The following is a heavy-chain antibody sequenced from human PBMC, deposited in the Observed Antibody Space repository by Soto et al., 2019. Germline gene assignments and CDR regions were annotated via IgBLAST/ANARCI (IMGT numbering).Heavy chain of an antibody. V-gene: IGHV3-23*01. CDR3: SKAKNDYNWDNRPPFDY. J-gene: IGHJ4*02. CDR1: GFTFSSYA. D-gene: IGHD1-20*01. CDR2: ISANDVGT. Sequence: GGSLRLSCAASGFTFSSYAMNWVRQAPGNGLEWVSLISANDVGTYYAESVKTRFTISTDQSRNTVYLQMDSLRADDTAIYYCSKAKNDYNWDNRPPFDYWGQGTLVTVSS.